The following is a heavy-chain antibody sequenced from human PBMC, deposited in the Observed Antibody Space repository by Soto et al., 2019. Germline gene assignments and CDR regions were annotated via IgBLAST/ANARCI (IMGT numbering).Heavy chain of an antibody. V-gene: IGHV1-18*04. CDR1: GYTFTSYG. CDR2: ISAYNGNT. D-gene: IGHD6-13*01. J-gene: IGHJ5*02. Sequence: AASVKVSCKASGYTFTSYGISWVRQAPGQGLEWMGWISAYNGNTNYAQKLQGRVTMTTDTSTSTAYMELRSLRSDDTAVYYCASHLGGIKVNTNPWYFGSWGQGTLVTVSS. CDR3: ASHLGGIKVNTNPWYFGS.